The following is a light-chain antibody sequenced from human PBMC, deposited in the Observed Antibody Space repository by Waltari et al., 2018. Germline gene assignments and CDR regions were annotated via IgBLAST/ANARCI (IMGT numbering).Light chain of an antibody. Sequence: EIVMTQSPATLSVSPGERANISCRASQSVSSNLAWYHQKPSQTPMLLIYGASTRATGIPARFSGSGSGTEFTLTISSMQSEDFAVYYCQQYNNWPPEYTFGQGTKLEIK. J-gene: IGKJ2*01. CDR1: QSVSSN. CDR3: QQYNNWPPEYT. V-gene: IGKV3-15*01. CDR2: GAS.